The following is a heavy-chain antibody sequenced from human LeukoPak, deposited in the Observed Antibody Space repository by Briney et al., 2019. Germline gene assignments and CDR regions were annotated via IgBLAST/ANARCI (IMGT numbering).Heavy chain of an antibody. D-gene: IGHD6-13*01. CDR3: AIHRTIAAAGDY. CDR2: ISAYNGNT. J-gene: IGHJ4*02. Sequence: ASVKVSCKASGYTFTSYGISWVRQAPGQGLEWMGWISAYNGNTNYAQKLQGRVTMTTDTSTSTAYMELRSLKSDDTAVYYCAIHRTIAAAGDYWGQGTLVTVSS. CDR1: GYTFTSYG. V-gene: IGHV1-18*01.